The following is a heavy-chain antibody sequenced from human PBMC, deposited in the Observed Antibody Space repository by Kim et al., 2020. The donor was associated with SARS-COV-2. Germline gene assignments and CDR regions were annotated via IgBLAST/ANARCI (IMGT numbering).Heavy chain of an antibody. V-gene: IGHV4-34*01. Sequence: SETLSLTCAVYGGSFSGYYWSWIRQPPGKGLEWIGEINHSGSTNYNPSLKSRVTISVDTSKNQFSLKLSSVTAADTAVYYCARAPMHYYGSGSYRDYWGQGTLVTVSS. D-gene: IGHD3-10*01. CDR1: GGSFSGYY. CDR2: INHSGST. J-gene: IGHJ4*02. CDR3: ARAPMHYYGSGSYRDY.